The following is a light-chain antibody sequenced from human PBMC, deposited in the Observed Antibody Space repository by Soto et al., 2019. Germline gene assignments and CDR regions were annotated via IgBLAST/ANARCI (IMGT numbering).Light chain of an antibody. Sequence: DVQMTQSPSSLSASVGDRVTITCQASQDISNYLNWYQQKPGKAPKLLSYDASNLETGVPSRFSGSGSGTDFTCTISSLQPEDIATYCCQQYDNLPLTFGGGTKLEIK. CDR2: DAS. V-gene: IGKV1-33*01. CDR1: QDISNY. J-gene: IGKJ4*01. CDR3: QQYDNLPLT.